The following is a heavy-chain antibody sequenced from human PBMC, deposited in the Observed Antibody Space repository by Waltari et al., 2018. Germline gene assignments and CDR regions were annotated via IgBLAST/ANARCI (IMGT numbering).Heavy chain of an antibody. V-gene: IGHV4-38-2*01. CDR2: IYHSGST. Sequence: QVQLQESGPGLVKPSETLSLTCAVSGYSISSGYYWGWIRQPPGKGLEWIGSIYHSGSTYYNPSLKSRVTRSVDTSKNQFSLKLSSVTAADTAVYYCARGETTVAMDVWGQGTTVTVSS. CDR3: ARGETTVAMDV. CDR1: GYSISSGYY. D-gene: IGHD4-17*01. J-gene: IGHJ6*02.